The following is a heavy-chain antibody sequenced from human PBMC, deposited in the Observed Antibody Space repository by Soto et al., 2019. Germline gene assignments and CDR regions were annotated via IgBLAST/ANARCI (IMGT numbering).Heavy chain of an antibody. CDR2: INAGNGNT. Sequence: QVQLVQSGAEVKKPGASVKVSCKASGYTFTSYAMHWVRQAPGQRLEWMGWINAGNGNTKYSQKFQGRVTITRDTSASTAYRALSSLRSEDTAVYYCARGPGGPDGPGDYWGQGTLVTVSS. CDR3: ARGPGGPDGPGDY. V-gene: IGHV1-3*01. CDR1: GYTFTSYA. D-gene: IGHD2-15*01. J-gene: IGHJ4*02.